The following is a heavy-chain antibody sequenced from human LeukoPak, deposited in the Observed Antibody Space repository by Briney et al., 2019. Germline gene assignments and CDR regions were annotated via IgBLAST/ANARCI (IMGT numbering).Heavy chain of an antibody. Sequence: ASVKVSCKASGYTFTSYGINWVRQATGQGLEWMGWMNPNSGNTGYAQKFQGRVTMTRNTSISTAYMELSSLRSEDTAVYYCASPRGSYQTSLDYWGQGTLVTVSS. J-gene: IGHJ4*02. D-gene: IGHD1-26*01. V-gene: IGHV1-8*01. CDR1: GYTFTSYG. CDR3: ASPRGSYQTSLDY. CDR2: MNPNSGNT.